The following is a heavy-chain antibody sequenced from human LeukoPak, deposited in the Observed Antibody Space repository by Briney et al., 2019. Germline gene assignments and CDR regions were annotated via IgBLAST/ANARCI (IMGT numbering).Heavy chain of an antibody. Sequence: SETLSLTCTVSGGSISSSSYYWGWIRQPPGKGLEWIGSIYYSGNTYYNPSLKSRVTISIDTSKNQFSLKLSSVTAADTAVYYCANSANYGGNSGYFDYWGQGTLVTVSS. CDR3: ANSANYGGNSGYFDY. CDR1: GGSISSSSYY. V-gene: IGHV4-39*01. J-gene: IGHJ4*02. D-gene: IGHD4-23*01. CDR2: IYYSGNT.